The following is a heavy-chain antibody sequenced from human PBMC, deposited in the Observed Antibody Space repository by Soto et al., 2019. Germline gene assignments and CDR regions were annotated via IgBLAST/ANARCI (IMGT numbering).Heavy chain of an antibody. D-gene: IGHD3-10*01. Sequence: PWGSLRLSCAASGFSVIKYAMSWVRQAPGKGLEWVSGLSGSGGSTSSADSVKGRFAISRDNSRNTLYLQMNSLRDGDTAIYYCARGFSAGKGSPPDYWGQGTLVTVSS. J-gene: IGHJ4*02. CDR3: ARGFSAGKGSPPDY. CDR1: GFSVIKYA. V-gene: IGHV3-23*01. CDR2: LSGSGGST.